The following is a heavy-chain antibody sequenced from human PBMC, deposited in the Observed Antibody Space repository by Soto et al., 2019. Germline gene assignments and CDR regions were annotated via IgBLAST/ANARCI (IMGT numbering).Heavy chain of an antibody. V-gene: IGHV3-33*01. Sequence: GGSLRLSCAASGFTFSSYGMHWVRQAPGKGLEWVAVIWYDGSNKYYADSVKGRFTISRDNSKNTLYLQMNSLRAEDTAVYYCARDSGRADRRYYYYGMDVWGPGTTVTVYS. CDR3: ARDSGRADRRYYYYGMDV. CDR1: GFTFSSYG. J-gene: IGHJ6*02. CDR2: IWYDGSNK. D-gene: IGHD6-6*01.